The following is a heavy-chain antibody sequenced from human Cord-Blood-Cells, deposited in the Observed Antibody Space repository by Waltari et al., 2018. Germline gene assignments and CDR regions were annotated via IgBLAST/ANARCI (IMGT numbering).Heavy chain of an antibody. D-gene: IGHD3-10*01. Sequence: QVQLVESGGGVVQPGMSLRLSCAASGFTFSSYALHWVRQAPGKGLEWVAVISYDGSNKYYADSVKGRFTISRDNSKNTLYLQMNSLRAEDTAVYYCARDVLWFRDDYWGQGTLVTVSS. CDR1: GFTFSSYA. CDR2: ISYDGSNK. V-gene: IGHV3-30-3*01. CDR3: ARDVLWFRDDY. J-gene: IGHJ4*02.